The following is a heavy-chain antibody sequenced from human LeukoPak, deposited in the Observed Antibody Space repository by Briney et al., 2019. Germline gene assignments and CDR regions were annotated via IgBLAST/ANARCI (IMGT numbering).Heavy chain of an antibody. CDR3: ARLGRRIGFDY. CDR1: GYDFTSVG. Sequence: ASVKVSCKASGYDFTSVGITWVRRAPGQGLEWMGWINPNSGGTNYAQKFQGRVTMTRDTSISTAYMELSRLRSDDTAVYYCARLGRRIGFDYWGQGTLVTVSS. D-gene: IGHD2-15*01. V-gene: IGHV1-2*02. CDR2: INPNSGGT. J-gene: IGHJ4*02.